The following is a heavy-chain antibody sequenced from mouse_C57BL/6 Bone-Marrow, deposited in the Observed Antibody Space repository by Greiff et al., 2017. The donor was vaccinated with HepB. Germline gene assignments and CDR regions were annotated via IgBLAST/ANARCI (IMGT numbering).Heavy chain of an antibody. D-gene: IGHD1-1*01. CDR1: GYTFTSYD. Sequence: QVQLKESGPELVKPGASVKLSCKASGYTFTSYDINWVKQRPGQGLEWIGWIYPRDGSTKYNEKFKGKATLTVDTSSSTAYMELHSLTSEDSAVYVCARDYYYGSSYECYFDYWGQGTTLTVSS. J-gene: IGHJ2*01. CDR3: ARDYYYGSSYECYFDY. CDR2: IYPRDGST. V-gene: IGHV1-85*01.